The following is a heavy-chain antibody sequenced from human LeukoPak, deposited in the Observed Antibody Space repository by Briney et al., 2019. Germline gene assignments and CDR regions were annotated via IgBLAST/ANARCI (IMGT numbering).Heavy chain of an antibody. CDR3: TRVVFDVRSIVTDGTRHGWYFDL. J-gene: IGHJ2*01. CDR1: GFPFRTFG. CDR2: IWYDGSNK. V-gene: IGHV3-33*01. D-gene: IGHD1-26*01. Sequence: PGRSLRLSCAGSGFPFRTFGMPWVRQAPGKGLEWVAVIWYDGSNKYYADSVKDRFTISRDNSKNTLSLQMNSLRAEDTAVYYCTRVVFDVRSIVTDGTRHGWYFDLWGRGTLVTVSS.